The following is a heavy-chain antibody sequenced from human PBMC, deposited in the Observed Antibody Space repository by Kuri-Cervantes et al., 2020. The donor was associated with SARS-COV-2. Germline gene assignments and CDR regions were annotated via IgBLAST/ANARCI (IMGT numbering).Heavy chain of an antibody. CDR3: ARDRRIQLWLYGSWYFDL. CDR2: IRYDGSNK. Sequence: GESLKISCEASGFTFSSYGMHWVRQDPGKGLEWVAFIRYDGSNKYYGDSVKGRFTISRDNSKNSLYLQMNSLRAEDTAVYYCARDRRIQLWLYGSWYFDLWGRGTLVTVSS. J-gene: IGHJ2*01. D-gene: IGHD5-18*01. CDR1: GFTFSSYG. V-gene: IGHV3-30*02.